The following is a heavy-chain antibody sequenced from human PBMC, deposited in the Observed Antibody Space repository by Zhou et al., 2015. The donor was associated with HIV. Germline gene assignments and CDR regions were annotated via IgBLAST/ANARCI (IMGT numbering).Heavy chain of an antibody. Sequence: VQLVQSGAEVKKPGSSVKVSCKASGGTFSSYAISWVRQAPGQGLEWMGGIIPIFGTANYAQKFQGRVTITADESTSTAYMELSSLRSEDTAVYYCASPKYCSSTSCYGYYYMDVWGKGTTVTVSS. CDR3: ASPKYCSSTSCYGYYYMDV. J-gene: IGHJ6*03. D-gene: IGHD2-2*01. V-gene: IGHV1-69*12. CDR2: IIPIFGTA. CDR1: GGTFSSYA.